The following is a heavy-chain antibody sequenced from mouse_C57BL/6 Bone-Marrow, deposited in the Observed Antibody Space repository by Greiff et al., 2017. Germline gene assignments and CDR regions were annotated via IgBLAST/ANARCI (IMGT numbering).Heavy chain of an antibody. CDR3: ASTYYYGSSLDY. J-gene: IGHJ2*01. CDR2: ISSGRSTI. D-gene: IGHD1-1*01. CDR1: GFTFSDYG. V-gene: IGHV5-17*01. Sequence: EVQLVESGGGLVKPGGSLKLSCAASGFTFSDYGLHWFRQAPEKGLEWVAYISSGRSTIYYADTVKGRFTISRDNAKNTLFLQMTSLRSEDTAMYYCASTYYYGSSLDYWGQGTTLTVSS.